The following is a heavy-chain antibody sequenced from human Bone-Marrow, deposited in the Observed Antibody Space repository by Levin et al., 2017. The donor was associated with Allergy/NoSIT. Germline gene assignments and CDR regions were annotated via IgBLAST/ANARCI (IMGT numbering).Heavy chain of an antibody. J-gene: IGHJ4*02. V-gene: IGHV3-64D*06. CDR1: GFTFSTYA. Sequence: PGGSLRLSCSASGFTFSTYAMHWVRQAPGKGLEYVSTLSSNGGSTYYADSVKGRFTISRDNSKNTLYLQMSSLRAEDTAVYYCVKDLTYYDIWSGGFDYWGQGTLVTVSS. CDR3: VKDLTYYDIWSGGFDY. D-gene: IGHD3-3*01. CDR2: LSSNGGST.